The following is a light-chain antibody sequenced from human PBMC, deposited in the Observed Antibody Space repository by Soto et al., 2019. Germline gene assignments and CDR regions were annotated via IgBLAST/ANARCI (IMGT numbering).Light chain of an antibody. CDR1: QGIRHY. J-gene: IGKJ4*01. CDR2: AAS. CDR3: LQDYNYPLT. Sequence: AIQMTQSPSSLSASVGDRVTITCRASQGIRHYLGWYQQKPGKAPKLLIYAASSLQSGVPSGFSGSGSGTDFTLTISSLQPEDFATYYCLQDYNYPLTFGGGTKVEIK. V-gene: IGKV1-6*01.